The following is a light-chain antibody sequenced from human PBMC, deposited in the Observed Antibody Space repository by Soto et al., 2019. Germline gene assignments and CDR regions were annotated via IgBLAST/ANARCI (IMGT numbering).Light chain of an antibody. V-gene: IGLV1-44*01. J-gene: IGLJ2*01. CDR2: SNN. CDR1: SSNIGSKP. CDR3: AVWDDSLNGRV. Sequence: QSVLTQPPSASGTPGQRVTISCSGGSSNIGSKPVHWYRQLPGTAPKLLIYSNNQRPSGVPDRFSGSKSGNSASLAISGLQAEDEADYYCAVWDDSLNGRVFGGGTKLTVL.